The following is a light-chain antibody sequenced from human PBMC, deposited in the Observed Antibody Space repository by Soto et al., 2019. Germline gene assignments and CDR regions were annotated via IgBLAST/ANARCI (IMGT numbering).Light chain of an antibody. Sequence: QSALTQPRSVSGSPGQSVTISCTGTSSNVGGYNYVSWYQQHPGKVPELIIYDVTKRPSGVPDRFSGSKSGNTASLTISGLQVEDEADYYCCSYAGTYSWVFGGGTKLTVL. CDR2: DVT. V-gene: IGLV2-11*01. CDR3: CSYAGTYSWV. J-gene: IGLJ3*02. CDR1: SSNVGGYNY.